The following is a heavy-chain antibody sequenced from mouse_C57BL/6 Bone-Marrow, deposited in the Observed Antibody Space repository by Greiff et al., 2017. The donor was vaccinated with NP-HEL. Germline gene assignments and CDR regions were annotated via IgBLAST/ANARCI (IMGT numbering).Heavy chain of an antibody. Sequence: VQLQQSGAELVRPGASVTLSCKASGYTFTDYEMHWVKQTPVHGLEWIGAIHPETGGTAYNQKFKGKAILTADKSSSTAYMELRSLTSEDSAVYYCTRDGSSYWYFDVWGTGTTVTVSS. CDR1: GYTFTDYE. D-gene: IGHD1-1*01. J-gene: IGHJ1*03. CDR2: IHPETGGT. V-gene: IGHV1-15*01. CDR3: TRDGSSYWYFDV.